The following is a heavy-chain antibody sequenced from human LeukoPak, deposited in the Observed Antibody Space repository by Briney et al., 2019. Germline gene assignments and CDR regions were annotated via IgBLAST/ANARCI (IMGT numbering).Heavy chain of an antibody. CDR1: GGSISSYY. Sequence: SETLSLTCTVSGGSISSYYWSWIRQPAGKGLEWIGRIYTSGSTNYNPSLKSRVTMSVDTSKNQFSLKLSPVTAADTAVYYCARDRDRATVMESDYYYMDVWGKGTTVTVSS. J-gene: IGHJ6*03. V-gene: IGHV4-4*07. D-gene: IGHD4-11*01. CDR2: IYTSGST. CDR3: ARDRDRATVMESDYYYMDV.